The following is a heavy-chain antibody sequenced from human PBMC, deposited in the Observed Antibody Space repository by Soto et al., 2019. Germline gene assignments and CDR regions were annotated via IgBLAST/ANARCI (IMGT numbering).Heavy chain of an antibody. J-gene: IGHJ4*02. CDR3: ARGRYGDY. CDR2: ISAHNGNT. D-gene: IGHD1-1*01. CDR1: GYGFTTYG. Sequence: QVHLVQSGAEVKKPGASVKVSCKGSGYGFTTYGITWVRQAPGQGLEWMAWISAHNGNTNYAQKLQGRVTETRDTSTRTDYMELRSLRSDDTAVYYCARGRYGDYWGQGALVTVSS. V-gene: IGHV1-18*01.